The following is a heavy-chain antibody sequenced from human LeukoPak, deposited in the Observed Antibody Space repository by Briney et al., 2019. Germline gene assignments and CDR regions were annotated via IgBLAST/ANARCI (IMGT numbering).Heavy chain of an antibody. D-gene: IGHD1-26*01. CDR1: GGSISSGSYY. CDR3: AGYSGSYYEEGTFDY. V-gene: IGHV4-61*02. J-gene: IGHJ4*02. CDR2: IYTSGST. Sequence: PSETLSLTCTVSGGSISSGSYYWSWIRQPAGKGLEWIGRIYTSGSTNYNPSLKSRVTISVDTSKNQFSLKLSSVTAADTAVYYCAGYSGSYYEEGTFDYWGQGTLVTVSS.